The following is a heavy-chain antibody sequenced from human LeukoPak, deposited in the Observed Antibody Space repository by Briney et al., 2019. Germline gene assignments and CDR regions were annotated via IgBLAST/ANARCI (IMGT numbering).Heavy chain of an antibody. D-gene: IGHD6-6*01. CDR3: ARVSSSSGWFDP. V-gene: IGHV4-30-4*01. Sequence: PSQTLSLTCTVSGGSLRSGDYYWSWIRQPPGKGLEWIGYIYYSGSTYYNPSLKSRVTISVDTSKNQFSLKRSSVTAADTAVYYCARVSSSSGWFDPWGQGTRVTVSS. CDR1: GGSLRSGDYY. CDR2: IYYSGST. J-gene: IGHJ5*02.